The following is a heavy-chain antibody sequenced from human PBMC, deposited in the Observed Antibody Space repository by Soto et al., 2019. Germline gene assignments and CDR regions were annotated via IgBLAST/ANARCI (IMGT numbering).Heavy chain of an antibody. CDR2: IDPSDSYT. Sequence: GESLKISCKGSGYSFTSYWIGWVRQMPGKGLEWMGRIDPSDSYTNYSPSFQGHVTISADKSISTAYLQWSSLKASDTAMYYCARCSAGLYYYYYGMDVWGQGTTVTVSS. V-gene: IGHV5-10-1*01. CDR3: ARCSAGLYYYYYGMDV. J-gene: IGHJ6*02. D-gene: IGHD2-15*01. CDR1: GYSFTSYW.